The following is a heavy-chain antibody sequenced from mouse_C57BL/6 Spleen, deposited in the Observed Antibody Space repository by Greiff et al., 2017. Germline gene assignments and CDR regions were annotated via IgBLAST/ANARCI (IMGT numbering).Heavy chain of an antibody. J-gene: IGHJ4*01. V-gene: IGHV1-82*01. CDR3: ARGYGNYPYYYAMDY. D-gene: IGHD2-10*02. Sequence: VQLQQSGPELVKPGASVKISCKASGYAFSSSWMNWVKQRPGKGLEWIGRIYPGDGDTNYNGKFKGKATLTADKSSSTAYMQLSSLTSEDSAVYFCARGYGNYPYYYAMDYWSQGTSVTVSS. CDR1: GYAFSSSW. CDR2: IYPGDGDT.